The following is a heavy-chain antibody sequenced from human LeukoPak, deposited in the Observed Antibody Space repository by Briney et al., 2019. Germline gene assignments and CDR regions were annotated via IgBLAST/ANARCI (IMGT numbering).Heavy chain of an antibody. Sequence: PSETLSLTCTVSGGSISSSSYYWGWIRQPPGKGLEWIGRIYTSGSTNYNPSLKSRVTMSVDTSKNQFSLKLSSVTAADTAVYYCARDYYYDSSGYSPLNYFDYWGQGTLVTVSS. CDR2: IYTSGST. D-gene: IGHD3-22*01. V-gene: IGHV4-39*07. CDR1: GGSISSSSYY. CDR3: ARDYYYDSSGYSPLNYFDY. J-gene: IGHJ4*02.